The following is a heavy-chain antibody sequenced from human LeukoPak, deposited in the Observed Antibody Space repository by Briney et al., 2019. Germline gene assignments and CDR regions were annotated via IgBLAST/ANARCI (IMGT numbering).Heavy chain of an antibody. CDR2: INHSGST. Sequence: PSETLSLTCAVYGGSFSGYYWSWIRQPPGEGLEWIGEINHSGSTNYNPSLKSRVTISVDTSKNQFSLKLSSVTAADTAVYYCARVVKGYDYIWGSFTYFDYWGQGTLVTVSS. V-gene: IGHV4-34*01. D-gene: IGHD3-16*01. CDR1: GGSFSGYY. CDR3: ARVVKGYDYIWGSFTYFDY. J-gene: IGHJ4*02.